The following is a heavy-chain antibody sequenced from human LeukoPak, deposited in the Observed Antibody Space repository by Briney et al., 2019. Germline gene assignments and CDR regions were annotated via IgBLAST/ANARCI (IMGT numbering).Heavy chain of an antibody. CDR2: IYSGGST. Sequence: GGSLRLSCAASGFTVSGNYMSWVRQAPGKGLEWVSIIYSGGSTYYADSVKGRFTISRDNSKNTLYLQMNSLRAEDTAVYYCAKAGYYYGSGSWGSYFDYWGQGTLVTVSS. J-gene: IGHJ4*02. D-gene: IGHD3-10*01. V-gene: IGHV3-66*01. CDR1: GFTVSGNY. CDR3: AKAGYYYGSGSWGSYFDY.